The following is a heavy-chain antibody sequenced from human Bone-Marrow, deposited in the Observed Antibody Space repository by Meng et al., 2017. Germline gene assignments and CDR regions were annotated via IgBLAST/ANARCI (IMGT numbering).Heavy chain of an antibody. CDR3: ARDGGYDILTGYSYYFDY. CDR2: INPSGGST. CDR1: GYTFTSYY. V-gene: IGHV1-46*01. Sequence: ASVKVSCKASGYTFTSYYMHWVRQAPGQGLEWIGIINPSGGSTSYAQKFQGRVTMTRDTSTSTVYMELSSLRSEDTAVYYCARDGGYDILTGYSYYFDYWGQGTLVTVSS. D-gene: IGHD3-9*01. J-gene: IGHJ4*02.